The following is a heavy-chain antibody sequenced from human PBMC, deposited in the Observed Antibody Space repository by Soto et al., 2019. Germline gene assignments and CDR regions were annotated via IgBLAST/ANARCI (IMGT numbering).Heavy chain of an antibody. CDR1: GFTFSSYA. V-gene: IGHV3-23*01. J-gene: IGHJ6*03. Sequence: GGSLRLSCAASGFTFSSYAMSWVRQAPGKGLEWVSAISGSGGSTYYADSVKGRFTISRDNSKNTLYLQMNSLRAEDTAVYYCAKDLEYNWPKNYYYYYMDVWGKGTTVTVSS. CDR3: AKDLEYNWPKNYYYYYMDV. D-gene: IGHD1-20*01. CDR2: ISGSGGST.